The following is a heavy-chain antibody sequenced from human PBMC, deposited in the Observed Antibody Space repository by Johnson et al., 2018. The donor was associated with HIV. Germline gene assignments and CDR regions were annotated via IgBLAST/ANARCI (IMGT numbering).Heavy chain of an antibody. CDR3: AKQGEAYAFDI. J-gene: IGHJ3*02. CDR1: GFTFSSYW. D-gene: IGHD3-16*01. CDR2: IYSGGST. Sequence: EQLVESGGGLVQPGGSLRLSCAASGFTFSSYWMSWVRQAPGKGLEWVSVIYSGGSTYYADSVKGRFTISRDNSKNTLYLQMNSLRAGDMAVYYCAKQGEAYAFDIWGQGTMVTVSS. V-gene: IGHV3-66*04.